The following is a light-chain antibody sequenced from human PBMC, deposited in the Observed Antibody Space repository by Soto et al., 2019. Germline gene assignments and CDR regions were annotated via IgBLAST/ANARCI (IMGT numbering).Light chain of an antibody. V-gene: IGKV3-20*01. J-gene: IGKJ5*01. CDR1: QSVSSSY. CDR3: QQYGSSTIT. Sequence: EIVMTQSPDTLSVYPGEGATLSCRASQSVSSSYLAWYQQKPGQAPRLLIYGASSRATGIPDRFSGSGSGTDFTLTISRLEPEDFAVYYCQQYGSSTITFGQGTRLEIK. CDR2: GAS.